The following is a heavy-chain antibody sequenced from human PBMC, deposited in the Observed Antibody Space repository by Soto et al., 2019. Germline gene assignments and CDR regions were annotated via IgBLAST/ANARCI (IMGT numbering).Heavy chain of an antibody. D-gene: IGHD2-8*01. J-gene: IGHJ4*02. CDR2: ISSNGRST. CDR3: ARDRCTNGVCYAPSDY. Sequence: ESWGGLVQPGGSLRLSCATSGFTFSPYAMHWVRQAPGKGLEYVSAISSNGRSTYYANSVKGRFTISRDNSKNTLYLQMDSLRAEDMAVYYCARDRCTNGVCYAPSDYWGQGTLVTVSS. CDR1: GFTFSPYA. V-gene: IGHV3-64*01.